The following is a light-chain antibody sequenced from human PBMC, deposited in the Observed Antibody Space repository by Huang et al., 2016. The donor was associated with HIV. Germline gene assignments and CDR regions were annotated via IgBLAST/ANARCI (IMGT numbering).Light chain of an antibody. CDR2: DAS. V-gene: IGKV3-11*01. CDR1: QSVRSY. CDR3: QQRSAWPLT. J-gene: IGKJ4*01. Sequence: PGERATLSCRASQSVRSYLAWYQQKPGQAPRRLIYDASNRATGIPARFSGSGSGTDFTLTISNLQSEDFAVYYCQQRSAWPLTFGGGTKVEI.